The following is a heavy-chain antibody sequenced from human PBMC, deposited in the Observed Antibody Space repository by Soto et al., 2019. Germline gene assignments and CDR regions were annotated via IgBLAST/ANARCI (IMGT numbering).Heavy chain of an antibody. Sequence: QVQLQESGPGLVKPSETLSLTCTVSGGSIINYYWSWIRQPPGKGLEWIGYIYDDGSTDYNPSLKSRFTMLVDPSKNQFSLNLRFVTAADTAVYYCARHRSGTFSAGYFDSWGQGTLVTVSS. CDR3: ARHRSGTFSAGYFDS. V-gene: IGHV4-59*08. D-gene: IGHD1-26*01. CDR1: GGSIINYY. CDR2: IYDDGST. J-gene: IGHJ4*02.